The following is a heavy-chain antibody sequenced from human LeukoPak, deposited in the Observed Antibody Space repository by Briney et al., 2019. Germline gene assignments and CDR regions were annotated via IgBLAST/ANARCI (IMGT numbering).Heavy chain of an antibody. D-gene: IGHD3-10*01. J-gene: IGHJ4*02. Sequence: GASVKVSCKASGYTFTGHYLHWVRQAPGQGLEWMGWISAYNGNTNYAQKLQGRVTMTTDTSTSTAYMELRSLRSDDTAVYYCARGDYGSGSRKYYFDYWGQGTLVTVSS. CDR3: ARGDYGSGSRKYYFDY. CDR1: GYTFTGHY. V-gene: IGHV1-18*04. CDR2: ISAYNGNT.